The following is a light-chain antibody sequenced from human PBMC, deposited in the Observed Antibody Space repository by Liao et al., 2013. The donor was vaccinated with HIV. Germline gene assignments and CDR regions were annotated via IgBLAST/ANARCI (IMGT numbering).Light chain of an antibody. CDR3: QAWDSSTYV. CDR1: KLGNKY. CDR2: QDN. Sequence: SYELTQPPSVSVSPGQAATITCSGDKLGNKYASWYQQKPGQSPVLVIYQDNKRPSGIPERFSGSNSGNTATLTISGTQPMDEADYYCQAWDSSTYVFGTGTKVTVL. V-gene: IGLV3-1*01. J-gene: IGLJ1*01.